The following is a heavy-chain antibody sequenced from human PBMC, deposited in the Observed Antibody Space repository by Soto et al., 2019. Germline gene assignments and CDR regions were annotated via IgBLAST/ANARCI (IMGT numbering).Heavy chain of an antibody. D-gene: IGHD6-13*01. V-gene: IGHV1-3*01. CDR1: GYTFTSYA. CDR3: ARDNEQQRTGRWYFDL. Sequence: QVQLVQSGAEVKKPGASVKVSCKASGYTFTSYAMHWVRQAPGQRLEWMGWINAGNGNTKYSQKFQGRVTITRDTSASTAYMELSSLRSEDTAVYYCARDNEQQRTGRWYFDLWGRGTLVTVSS. J-gene: IGHJ2*01. CDR2: INAGNGNT.